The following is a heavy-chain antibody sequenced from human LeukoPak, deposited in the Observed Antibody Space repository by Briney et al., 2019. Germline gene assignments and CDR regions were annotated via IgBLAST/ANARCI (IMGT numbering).Heavy chain of an antibody. V-gene: IGHV4-39*07. CDR1: GGSISSSSYY. Sequence: SETLSLTCTVSGGSISSSSYYWGWIRQPPGKGLEWIGSIHYSGSTNYNPSLKSRVTISVDTSKNQFSLKLSSVTAADTAVYYCARGPNYYDSSGYYPFDYWGQGTLVTVSS. CDR3: ARGPNYYDSSGYYPFDY. D-gene: IGHD3-22*01. J-gene: IGHJ4*02. CDR2: IHYSGST.